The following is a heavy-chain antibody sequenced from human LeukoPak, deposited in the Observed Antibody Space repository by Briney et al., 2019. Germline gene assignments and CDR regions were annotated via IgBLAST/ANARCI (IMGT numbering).Heavy chain of an antibody. J-gene: IGHJ4*02. CDR1: GFTFSSYE. V-gene: IGHV3-48*03. Sequence: GGSLRLSCAASGFTFSSYEMNWVRQAPGKGLEWASYIRSSGSTIYYADSVKGRFTISRDNAKNSVYLQMNGLRAEDTAVYYCAKAPVTSCRGAFCYPFDYWGQGTLVTVSS. CDR2: IRSSGSTI. D-gene: IGHD2-15*01. CDR3: AKAPVTSCRGAFCYPFDY.